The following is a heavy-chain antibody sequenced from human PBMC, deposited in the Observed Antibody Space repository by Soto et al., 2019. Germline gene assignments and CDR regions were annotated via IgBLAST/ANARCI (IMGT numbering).Heavy chain of an antibody. D-gene: IGHD2-8*02. V-gene: IGHV3-15*01. J-gene: IGHJ2*01. Sequence: EELLVESGGGLVKPGGSLRLSCAASGFTFSNAWMSCVRQAPGKGPEWVGRILNKATGGTTDYIAPVKGRFSISRDDSKNTLYLQMDSLKTEDTAVYYCATASTGFARYFDLWGRGTLVTVSS. CDR1: GFTFSNAW. CDR2: ILNKATGGTT. CDR3: ATASTGFARYFDL.